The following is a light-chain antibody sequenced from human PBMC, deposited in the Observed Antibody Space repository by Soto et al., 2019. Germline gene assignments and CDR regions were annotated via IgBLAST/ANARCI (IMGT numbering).Light chain of an antibody. Sequence: EIVLTQSPGTLSLSPGERATLSCRASQSIRSHYLAWYQQKPGQAPRLLISGAHNRAPGIPDRFSGSESGTDFTLGISRLEPEDFAVYYCQQYGSSVTFGQGTKVDIK. V-gene: IGKV3-20*01. CDR2: GAH. CDR3: QQYGSSVT. J-gene: IGKJ1*01. CDR1: QSIRSHY.